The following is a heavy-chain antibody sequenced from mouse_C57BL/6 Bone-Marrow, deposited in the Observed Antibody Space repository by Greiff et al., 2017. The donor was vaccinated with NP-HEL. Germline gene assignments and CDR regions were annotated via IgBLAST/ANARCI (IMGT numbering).Heavy chain of an antibody. V-gene: IGHV1-55*01. Sequence: QVQLQQPGAELVKPGASVKMSCKASGYTFTSYWITWVKQRPGQGLEWIGDIYPGSGSTNYNEKFKSKATLTVDTSSSTAYMQLSSLTSEDSAVYYCARALRGSSYVGFAYWGQGTLVTVSA. CDR1: GYTFTSYW. D-gene: IGHD1-1*01. CDR2: IYPGSGST. J-gene: IGHJ3*01. CDR3: ARALRGSSYVGFAY.